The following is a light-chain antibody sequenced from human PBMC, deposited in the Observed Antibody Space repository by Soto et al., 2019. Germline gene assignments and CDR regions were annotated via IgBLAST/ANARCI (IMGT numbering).Light chain of an antibody. V-gene: IGKV1-33*01. J-gene: IGKJ3*01. CDR2: DAS. CDR1: QDISNY. Sequence: DIQMTQSPSSLSASVGDRDTITCQASQDISNYLNWYQQKPGKAPKLLIYDASNLETGVPSRFSGSGSGTDFTFTISSLQPEDIATYYCQQYDSLPFTFGPGTKVDIK. CDR3: QQYDSLPFT.